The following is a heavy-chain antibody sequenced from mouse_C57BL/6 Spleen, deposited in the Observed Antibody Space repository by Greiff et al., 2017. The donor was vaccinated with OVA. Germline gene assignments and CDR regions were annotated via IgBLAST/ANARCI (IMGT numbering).Heavy chain of an antibody. CDR1: GYSITSGYY. Sequence: EVKLMESGPGLVKPSQSLSLTCSVTGYSITSGYYWNWIRQFPGNKLEWMGYISYDGSNNYNPSLKNRISITRDTSKNQFFLKLNSVTTEDTATYYCAKLGLRAVSAYWGQGTLVTVSA. V-gene: IGHV3-6*01. J-gene: IGHJ3*01. CDR3: AKLGLRAVSAY. D-gene: IGHD2-12*01. CDR2: ISYDGSN.